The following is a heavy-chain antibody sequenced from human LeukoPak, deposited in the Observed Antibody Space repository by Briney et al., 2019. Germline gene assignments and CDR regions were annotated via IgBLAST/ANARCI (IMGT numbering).Heavy chain of an antibody. CDR1: GFTVRSSY. D-gene: IGHD3-22*01. J-gene: IGHJ4*02. Sequence: GGSLRLSCAASGFTVRSSYMSWVRQAPGKGLEWVSVIYSGGSPDYADSAKGRFTISSDNSKNTLYLQMNSLRAEDTALYYCARGPVVILPSFFDYWGQGTLVTVSS. CDR2: IYSGGSP. V-gene: IGHV3-53*01. CDR3: ARGPVVILPSFFDY.